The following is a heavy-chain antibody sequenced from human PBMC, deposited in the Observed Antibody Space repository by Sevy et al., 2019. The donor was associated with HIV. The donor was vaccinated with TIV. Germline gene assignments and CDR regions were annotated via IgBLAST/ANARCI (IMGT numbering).Heavy chain of an antibody. V-gene: IGHV3-30-3*01. CDR2: ISYDGSNK. CDR3: AGGWAVTTRSGYYYYGMDV. J-gene: IGHJ6*02. CDR1: GFTFSSYA. D-gene: IGHD4-17*01. Sequence: GGSLRLSCAASGFTFSSYAMHWVRQAPGKGLEWVAVISYDGSNKYYADSVKGRFTTSRDNSKNTLYRQRNGLRAEDRAVYYCAGGWAVTTRSGYYYYGMDVWGQGTTVTVSS.